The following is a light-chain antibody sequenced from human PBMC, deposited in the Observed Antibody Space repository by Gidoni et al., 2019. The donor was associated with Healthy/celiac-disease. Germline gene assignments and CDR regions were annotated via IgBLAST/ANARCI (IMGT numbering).Light chain of an antibody. CDR3: QQYGSSPIT. V-gene: IGKV3-20*01. CDR1: QSVSSSY. Sequence: EIVLTQSPGTLSLSPGERATLSCRASQSVSSSYLAWYQQKPGQAPRLLIYGASNRATGIPDRFSGSGSGTDFTLTISRLEPEDFAVYYCQQYGSSPITFXXXTRLEIK. CDR2: GAS. J-gene: IGKJ5*01.